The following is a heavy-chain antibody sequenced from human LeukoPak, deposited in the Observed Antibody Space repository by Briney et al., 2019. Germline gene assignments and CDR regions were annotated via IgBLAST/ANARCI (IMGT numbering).Heavy chain of an antibody. CDR1: GFTFSSYA. Sequence: PGASLRLSCAASGFTFSSYAMSRVRQAPGKGLEWVSAISGSGGSTYYADSVKGRFTISRDNSKNTLYLQMNSLRAEDTAVYYCAKAFLPGIAVAGQFPASWGQGTLVTVSS. CDR2: ISGSGGST. V-gene: IGHV3-23*01. J-gene: IGHJ5*02. D-gene: IGHD6-19*01. CDR3: AKAFLPGIAVAGQFPAS.